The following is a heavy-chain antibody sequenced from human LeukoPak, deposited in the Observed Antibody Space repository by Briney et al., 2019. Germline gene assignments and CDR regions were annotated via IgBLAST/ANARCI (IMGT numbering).Heavy chain of an antibody. Sequence: SETLSLTCTVSGGSISSSSYYWGWIRQPPGKGLEWIGSMYYSGTTYYHPPLKSRVTIFVNTSKNQFSLKLSSVTAADTAVYYCARHNVAATLFDYWGQGTLVTVSS. CDR2: MYYSGTT. J-gene: IGHJ4*02. D-gene: IGHD2-15*01. V-gene: IGHV4-39*01. CDR3: ARHNVAATLFDY. CDR1: GGSISSSSYY.